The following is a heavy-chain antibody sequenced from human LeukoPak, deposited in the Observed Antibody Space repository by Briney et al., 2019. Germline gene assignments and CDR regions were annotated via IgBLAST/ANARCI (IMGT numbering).Heavy chain of an antibody. J-gene: IGHJ4*02. CDR2: IWYDGSNK. Sequence: GGSLRLSCAASGFTFSSYGMHWVRQAPGKRLEWVAVIWYDGSNKYYADSVKGRFTISRDNFKNPLYLQINSLRADDTAVYYWAKSHDPNRMRPPFDYWGQGTLVTVSS. CDR1: GFTFSSYG. V-gene: IGHV3-33*06. CDR3: AKSHDPNRMRPPFDY. D-gene: IGHD1-14*01.